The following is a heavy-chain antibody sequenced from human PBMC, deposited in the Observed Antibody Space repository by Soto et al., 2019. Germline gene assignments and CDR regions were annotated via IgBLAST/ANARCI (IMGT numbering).Heavy chain of an antibody. V-gene: IGHV2-5*02. CDR2: IYWDDDK. CDR3: ARGLRYCSSTNCPNCFDP. Sequence: QITLKESGPTLVKPTQTLTLTCTFSGFSLSMSGVGVGWIRQPPGKALEWLALIYWDDDKRYSPSLKSRLTINKDTSKNQVVLTMTNMDPVDTATYYCARGLRYCSSTNCPNCFDPWGQGTLVTVSS. CDR1: GFSLSMSGVG. J-gene: IGHJ5*02. D-gene: IGHD2-2*01.